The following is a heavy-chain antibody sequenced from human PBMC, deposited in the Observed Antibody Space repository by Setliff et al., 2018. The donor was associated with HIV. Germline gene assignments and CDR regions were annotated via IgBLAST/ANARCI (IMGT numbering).Heavy chain of an antibody. CDR3: ARPNLEPTSRLFDP. CDR1: GGSFSDNY. CDR2: INHSGRT. J-gene: IGHJ5*02. D-gene: IGHD1-1*01. V-gene: IGHV4-34*01. Sequence: SETLSLTCAVYGGSFSDNYWSWIRQSPGKGLEWIGEINHSGRTKYSPSLRSRVTISVDTSKNQFSLKLSSVTAADTAVYYCARPNLEPTSRLFDPWGPGTLVTVSS.